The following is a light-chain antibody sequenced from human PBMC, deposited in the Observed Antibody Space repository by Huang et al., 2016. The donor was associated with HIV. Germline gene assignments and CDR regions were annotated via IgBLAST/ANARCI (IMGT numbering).Light chain of an antibody. J-gene: IGKJ3*01. CDR2: VAS. CDR1: QSVGIY. CDR3: QQYERPPDT. V-gene: IGKV3-20*01. Sequence: EIVLTQSPGTLSLSPGERATLSCRASQSVGIYLAWYQQKLGQAPRRLIYVASTRVTGIPDRFRGGGSGTDFTLSISRLEPEDFAVYYCQQYERPPDTFGPGTKVNIK.